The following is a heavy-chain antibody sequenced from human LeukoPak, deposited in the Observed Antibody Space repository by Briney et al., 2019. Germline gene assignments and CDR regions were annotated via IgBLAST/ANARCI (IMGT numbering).Heavy chain of an antibody. D-gene: IGHD2-2*01. V-gene: IGHV4-39*07. J-gene: IGHJ4*02. CDR2: IYSTGST. CDR3: ARLLGGLPVI. Sequence: PSETLSLTCTVSGDSITSGTYYWGWIRQTPGKGLEWIGNIYSTGSTSFNPSLKSRLTISVDTSKNQFSLKLRSVTAADTAVYYCARLLGGLPVIWGQGSLVTVSS. CDR1: GDSITSGTYY.